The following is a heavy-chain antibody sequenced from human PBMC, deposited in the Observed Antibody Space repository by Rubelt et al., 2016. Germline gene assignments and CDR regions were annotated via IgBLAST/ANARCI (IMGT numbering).Heavy chain of an antibody. Sequence: GGGLVQPGGSLRLSCAASGFTFSSYAMSWVRQAPGKGLEWVSAISGSGGSTYYADSVKGRFTISRDNAKNTLYLQMNSLRAEDTAVYYCARGDYDILTGYLKSPFDYWGQGTLVTVSS. CDR2: ISGSGGST. J-gene: IGHJ4*02. V-gene: IGHV3-23*01. CDR1: GFTFSSYA. D-gene: IGHD3-9*01. CDR3: ARGDYDILTGYLKSPFDY.